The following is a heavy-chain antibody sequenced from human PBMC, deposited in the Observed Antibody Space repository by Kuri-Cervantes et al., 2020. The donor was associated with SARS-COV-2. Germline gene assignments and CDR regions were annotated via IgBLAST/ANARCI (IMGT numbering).Heavy chain of an antibody. J-gene: IGHJ4*02. CDR2: INHSGST. V-gene: IGHV4-34*01. D-gene: IGHD3-9*01. CDR3: AGVSPDWVLN. Sequence: SETLSLTCAVYGGSFSGYYWSWIRQPPGKGLEWIGEINHSGSTNYNPSLKSRVTISVDTSKNQFSLKLSSVTAADTAVYYCAGVSPDWVLNWGQGTLVTVYS. CDR1: GGSFSGYY.